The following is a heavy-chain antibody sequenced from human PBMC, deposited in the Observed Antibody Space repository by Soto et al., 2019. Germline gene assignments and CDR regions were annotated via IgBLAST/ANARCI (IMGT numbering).Heavy chain of an antibody. D-gene: IGHD2-8*01. CDR2: VSGYNGDT. CDR1: GYTFSRYG. CDR3: AKNGQPPYYYYAMDA. J-gene: IGHJ6*02. Sequence: QGQLVQSGPEVKKPGASVKVSCKASGYTFSRYGISWVRQAPGQGLEWMGWVSGYNGDTKYAQKVQGSVTMTIDTSTDTAYVELRSLTSDDTAKYYCAKNGQPPYYYYAMDAWGQGTTVTVSS. V-gene: IGHV1-18*01.